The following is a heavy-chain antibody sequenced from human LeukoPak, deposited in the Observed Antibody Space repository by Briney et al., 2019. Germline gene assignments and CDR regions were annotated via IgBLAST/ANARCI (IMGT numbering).Heavy chain of an antibody. D-gene: IGHD2-15*01. CDR1: GYTFTSYD. Sequence: ASVKVSCKASGYTFTSYDINWVRQATGQGLEWMGWMNPNSGNTGYAQKFQGRVAMTRNTSISTAYMELSSLRSEDTAVYYCARWVVAADWFDPWGQGTLVTVS. CDR2: MNPNSGNT. CDR3: ARWVVAADWFDP. J-gene: IGHJ5*02. V-gene: IGHV1-8*01.